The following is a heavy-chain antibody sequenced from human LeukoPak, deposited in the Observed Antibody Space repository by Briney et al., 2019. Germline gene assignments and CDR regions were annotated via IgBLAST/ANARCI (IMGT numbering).Heavy chain of an antibody. J-gene: IGHJ4*02. CDR2: INPNSGGT. Sequence: ASVKVSCKASGYTFTSYYMHWVRQAPGQGLEWMGWINPNSGGTNYAQIFQGRVTMTRDTSISTAFIELNRLRSDDTAVYFCVSDCSSVTTPYFDYWAQGTLVTVSS. CDR1: GYTFTSYY. D-gene: IGHD4-4*01. CDR3: VSDCSSVTTPYFDY. V-gene: IGHV1-2*02.